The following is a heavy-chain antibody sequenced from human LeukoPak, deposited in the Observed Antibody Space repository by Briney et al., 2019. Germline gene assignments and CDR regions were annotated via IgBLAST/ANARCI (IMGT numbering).Heavy chain of an antibody. D-gene: IGHD4/OR15-4a*01. V-gene: IGHV3-23*01. J-gene: IGHJ4*02. CDR2: IGSSGETT. Sequence: GGSLRLSCVVSGYYLRNDWMVWVRQAPGKGLEWVSAIGSSGETTYYTDSVKGRFTISRDNSKNTLYLQMNSLRVEDTAIYYCTKLKGASENWGQGTLVTVSS. CDR3: TKLKGASEN. CDR1: GYYLRNDW.